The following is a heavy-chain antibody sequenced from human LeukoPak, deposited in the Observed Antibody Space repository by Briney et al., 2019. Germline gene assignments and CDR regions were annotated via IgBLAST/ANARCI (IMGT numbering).Heavy chain of an antibody. Sequence: GGSLRLSCAASGFTFSSYSMNWVRQAPGKGLEWVSYISTSSNTIYYADSVKGRFTISRDNAKNSLYLQMNSLRAEDTAVYYCAREPYSYGFDYWGQGTLVTVSS. CDR3: AREPYSYGFDY. J-gene: IGHJ4*02. D-gene: IGHD5-18*01. V-gene: IGHV3-48*01. CDR2: ISTSSNTI. CDR1: GFTFSSYS.